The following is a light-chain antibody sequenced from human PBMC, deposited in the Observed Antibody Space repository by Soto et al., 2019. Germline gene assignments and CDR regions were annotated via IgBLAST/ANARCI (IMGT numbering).Light chain of an antibody. CDR3: SSYTSSSTLVV. Sequence: QSALTQPASVSGSPGQSITISCTGTSSDVGGYNYVSWYQQHPGKAPKLMIYDVSNRPSGXSXRFSGSKSGNTASLTISGLQAEDEADYYCSSYTSSSTLVVFGGGTKVTVL. CDR2: DVS. J-gene: IGLJ2*01. V-gene: IGLV2-14*01. CDR1: SSDVGGYNY.